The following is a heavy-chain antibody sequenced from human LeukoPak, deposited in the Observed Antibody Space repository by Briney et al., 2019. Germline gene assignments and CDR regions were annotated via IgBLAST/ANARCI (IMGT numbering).Heavy chain of an antibody. CDR3: ARDLGSGSYRDNWFDP. J-gene: IGHJ5*02. D-gene: IGHD3-10*01. V-gene: IGHV1-46*01. Sequence: ASVKVSCKASGYTFTSYYMHWVRQAPGQGLEWMGIINPGGGSTGYAQKFQGRVTMTRDTSTSTVYMELSSLRSEDTAVYYCARDLGSGSYRDNWFDPWGQGTLVTVSS. CDR2: INPGGGST. CDR1: GYTFTSYY.